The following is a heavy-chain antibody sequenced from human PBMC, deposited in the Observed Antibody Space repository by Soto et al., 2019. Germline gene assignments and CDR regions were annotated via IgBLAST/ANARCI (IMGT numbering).Heavy chain of an antibody. J-gene: IGHJ2*01. CDR2: IYYSGST. D-gene: IGHD4-17*01. V-gene: IGHV4-39*01. Sequence: QLQLQESGPGLVQPSETLSLTCTVSGGSISSSSYYWGWIRQPPGKGLEWIGSIYYSGSTYYNPSLKSRVTISVDTSKNQFSLKLSSVTAADTAVYYCARPYGDYYWYFDLWGRGTLVTVSS. CDR3: ARPYGDYYWYFDL. CDR1: GGSISSSSYY.